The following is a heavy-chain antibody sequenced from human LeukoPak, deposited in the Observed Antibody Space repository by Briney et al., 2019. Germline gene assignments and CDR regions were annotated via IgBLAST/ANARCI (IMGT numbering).Heavy chain of an antibody. D-gene: IGHD6-13*01. Sequence: SETLALTCTVSGGSISSSSYYWGWIRQPPGKGLEWIGSVSYSGSTYYNPSLKSRVTISGDTSKNQFSLKLSSVTAADTAVYYCARAAGGYYYYYMDVWGKGTTVTVSS. CDR2: VSYSGST. CDR1: GGSISSSSYY. CDR3: ARAAGGYYYYYMDV. J-gene: IGHJ6*03. V-gene: IGHV4-39*01.